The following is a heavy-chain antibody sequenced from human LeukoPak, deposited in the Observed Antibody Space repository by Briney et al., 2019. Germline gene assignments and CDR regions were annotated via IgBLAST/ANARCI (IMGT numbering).Heavy chain of an antibody. Sequence: GGSLRLSCAASGFTFSSYWMSWVRQAPGKGLEWVANIKQDGSEKYYVDSVKGRFTISRDNAKNSLYLQMNSLRAGDTAVYYCTRARYSGYDKYYIDYWGQGTLVTVSS. CDR2: IKQDGSEK. CDR1: GFTFSSYW. J-gene: IGHJ4*02. D-gene: IGHD5-12*01. CDR3: TRARYSGYDKYYIDY. V-gene: IGHV3-7*01.